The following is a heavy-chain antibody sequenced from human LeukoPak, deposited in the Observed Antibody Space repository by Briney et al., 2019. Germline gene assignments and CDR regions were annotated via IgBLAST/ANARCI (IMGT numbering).Heavy chain of an antibody. D-gene: IGHD5-24*01. J-gene: IGHJ4*01. Sequence: GGSLRLSCAASGFTFSSYWMTWVRQAPGKGLEWVANIKQDGSERYYVDSVKGRFTISRDNAKNSLYLQMNSLRAEDTAVYYCARDGGRRDDYWGQEPWSPSPQ. CDR1: GFTFSSYW. CDR3: ARDGGRRDDY. V-gene: IGHV3-7*01. CDR2: IKQDGSER.